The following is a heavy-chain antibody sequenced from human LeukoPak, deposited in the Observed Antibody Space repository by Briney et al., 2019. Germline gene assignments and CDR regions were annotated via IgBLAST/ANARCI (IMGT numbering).Heavy chain of an antibody. Sequence: ASVKVSCKVSGYTLTELSMHWVRQAPGKGLEWMGGFDPEDGETIYAQKFQGRVTMTEDTSTDTAYMELSSLRSEDTAVYYCARAGVVGATTGNAFDIWGQGTMVTVSS. D-gene: IGHD1-26*01. CDR1: GYTLTELS. V-gene: IGHV1-24*01. CDR2: FDPEDGET. CDR3: ARAGVVGATTGNAFDI. J-gene: IGHJ3*02.